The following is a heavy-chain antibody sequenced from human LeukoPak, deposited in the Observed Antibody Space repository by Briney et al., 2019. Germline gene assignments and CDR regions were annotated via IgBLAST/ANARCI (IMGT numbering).Heavy chain of an antibody. D-gene: IGHD3-22*01. CDR3: ARDFTMIVVVPGY. Sequence: GASMKVSCKASGYTFTSYAMHWVRQAPGQRLEWMGWINAGNGNTKYSQKFQGRVTITRDTSASTAYMELSSLRSEDTAVYYCARDFTMIVVVPGYWGQGTLVTVSS. V-gene: IGHV1-3*01. CDR1: GYTFTSYA. J-gene: IGHJ4*02. CDR2: INAGNGNT.